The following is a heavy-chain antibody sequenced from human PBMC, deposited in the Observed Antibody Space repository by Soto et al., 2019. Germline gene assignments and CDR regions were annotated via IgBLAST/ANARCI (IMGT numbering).Heavy chain of an antibody. CDR2: LSDSVGTT. CDR3: ATHLIRARLQSPFDS. CDR1: GFSFGTYT. J-gene: IGHJ4*01. D-gene: IGHD1-1*01. V-gene: IGHV3-23*01. Sequence: GGSLRLSCAVSGFSFGTYTVNWVRQAPGMGLEWVSGLSDSVGTTHYAYSVKGRFTISRDKSKNTLYLQMNNLRAEDTAVYYRATHLIRARLQSPFDSWGQETQVTISS.